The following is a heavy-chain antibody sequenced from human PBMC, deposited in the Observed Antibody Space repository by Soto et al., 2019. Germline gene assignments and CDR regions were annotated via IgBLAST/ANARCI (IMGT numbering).Heavy chain of an antibody. Sequence: SQTLSLTCAISGDSVSSNSAAWNWIRQSPSRGLEWLGRTYYRSKWYNDYAVSVKSRITINPDTSKNQFSLQLNSVTPEDTAVYYCARGAYSSSSWHYYYGMDVWGQGTTVTVS. CDR3: ARGAYSSSSWHYYYGMDV. D-gene: IGHD6-6*01. V-gene: IGHV6-1*01. CDR1: GDSVSSNSAA. J-gene: IGHJ6*02. CDR2: TYYRSKWYN.